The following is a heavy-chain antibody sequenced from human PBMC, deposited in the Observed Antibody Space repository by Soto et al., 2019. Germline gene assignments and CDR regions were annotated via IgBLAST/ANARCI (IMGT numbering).Heavy chain of an antibody. Sequence: ASVKVSCKASGYTFTSYDINWVRQATGQGLEWMGWMNPNSGNAGYAQKFQGRVTMTRNTSISTAYMELSSLRSEDTAVYYCARAPGILTGYYPNWGQGTLVTVSS. CDR3: ARAPGILTGYYPN. CDR2: MNPNSGNA. D-gene: IGHD3-9*01. J-gene: IGHJ4*02. CDR1: GYTFTSYD. V-gene: IGHV1-8*01.